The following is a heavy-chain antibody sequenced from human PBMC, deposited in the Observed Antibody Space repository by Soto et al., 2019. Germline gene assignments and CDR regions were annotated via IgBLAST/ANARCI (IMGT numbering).Heavy chain of an antibody. CDR2: IYYSGST. Sequence: SETLSLTCTVFGGSISSYYWSWIRQPPGKGLEWIGYIYYSGSTNYNPSLKSRVTISVDTSKNQFSLKLSSVTAADTAVYYCASENYYYDSSVWFDPWGQGTLVTVSS. V-gene: IGHV4-59*01. D-gene: IGHD3-22*01. CDR1: GGSISSYY. CDR3: ASENYYYDSSVWFDP. J-gene: IGHJ5*02.